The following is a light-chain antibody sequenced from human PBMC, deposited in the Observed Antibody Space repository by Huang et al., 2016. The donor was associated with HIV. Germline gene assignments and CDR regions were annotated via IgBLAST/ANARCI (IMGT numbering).Light chain of an antibody. CDR3: QQYGSSPRA. J-gene: IGKJ2*01. CDR2: GAS. CDR1: QSVSSNS. V-gene: IGKV3-20*01. Sequence: EIVLTQSPGTLSLSPGERATLSCRASQSVSSNSLAWYQQKPGQAPSLLIYGASIRATGIPDRFSGSGSGTDFTLTISRLEPEDFAVYYCQQYGSSPRAFGQGTKLEIK.